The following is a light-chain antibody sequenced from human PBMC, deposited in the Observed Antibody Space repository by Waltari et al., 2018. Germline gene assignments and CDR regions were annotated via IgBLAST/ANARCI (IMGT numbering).Light chain of an antibody. CDR3: QQYNNWPLLT. Sequence: EIVMTQSPATLSVFPGDRATLSCRASQSVATYLAWYQQQPGQAPRLLIYGASTRPTGIPARFSGGGSGTEFTLTISSLQSEDFAVYYCQQYNNWPLLTFGGGTRVEIK. CDR2: GAS. V-gene: IGKV3-15*01. CDR1: QSVATY. J-gene: IGKJ4*01.